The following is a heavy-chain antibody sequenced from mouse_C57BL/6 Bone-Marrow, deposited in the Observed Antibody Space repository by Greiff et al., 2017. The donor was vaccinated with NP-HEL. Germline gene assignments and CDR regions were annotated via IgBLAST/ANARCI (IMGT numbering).Heavy chain of an antibody. CDR3: ARGKLGRPYYFDY. CDR1: GFTFSSYA. Sequence: DVMLVESGGGLVKPGGSLKLSCAASGFTFSSYAMSWVRQTPEKRLEWVATISDGGSYTYYPDNVKGRFTISRDNAKNNLYLQMSHLKSEDTAMYYCARGKLGRPYYFDYWGQGTTLTVSS. V-gene: IGHV5-4*03. J-gene: IGHJ2*01. CDR2: ISDGGSYT. D-gene: IGHD4-1*01.